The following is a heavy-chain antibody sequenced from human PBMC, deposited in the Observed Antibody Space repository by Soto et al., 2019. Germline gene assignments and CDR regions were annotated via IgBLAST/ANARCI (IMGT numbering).Heavy chain of an antibody. D-gene: IGHD3-16*01. CDR1: GFTFGYYW. V-gene: IGHV3-7*01. CDR3: ASNYDPSGYYFDC. J-gene: IGHJ4*02. Sequence: PGGSLRLSCAASGFTFGYYWMSWVRQAPGKGLEWLATIKLDASEKKYVDSVKGRFTLSRDNAKNSLYLQMDSLRAEDTAVYYCASNYDPSGYYFDCWGQGALVTVSS. CDR2: IKLDASEK.